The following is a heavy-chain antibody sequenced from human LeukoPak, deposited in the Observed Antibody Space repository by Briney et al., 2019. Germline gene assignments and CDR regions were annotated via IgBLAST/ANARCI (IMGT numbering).Heavy chain of an antibody. CDR3: ARGYCSGGSCYSYYYYNYMDV. Sequence: SETLSLTCAVYGGSFSGYYWSWIRQPPGKGLEWIGEINHSGSTNYNPSLKSRVTMSVDTSKNQFSLKLSAVTAADTAVYYCARGYCSGGSCYSYYYYNYMDVWGKGTTVTVSS. CDR2: INHSGST. J-gene: IGHJ6*03. CDR1: GGSFSGYY. D-gene: IGHD2-15*01. V-gene: IGHV4-34*01.